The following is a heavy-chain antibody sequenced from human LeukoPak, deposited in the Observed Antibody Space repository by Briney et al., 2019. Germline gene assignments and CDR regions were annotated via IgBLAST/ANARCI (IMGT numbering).Heavy chain of an antibody. J-gene: IGHJ4*02. CDR2: ISSSSSYI. D-gene: IGHD6-19*01. V-gene: IGHV3-21*01. CDR1: GFTFSSYS. Sequence: GGSLRLSCTASGFTFSSYSMNWVRQAPGKGLEWVSSISSSSSYIYYADSVKGRFTISRDNAKNSLYLQMNSLRAEDTAVYYCARVFGLAGRYWGQGTLVTVSS. CDR3: ARVFGLAGRY.